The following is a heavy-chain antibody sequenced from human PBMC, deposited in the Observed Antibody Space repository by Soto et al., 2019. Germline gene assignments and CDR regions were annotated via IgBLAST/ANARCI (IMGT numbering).Heavy chain of an antibody. V-gene: IGHV3-23*01. J-gene: IGHJ4*02. CDR1: GFTFSSFA. D-gene: IGHD3-16*02. CDR3: AKRGGYDYVWKSYRPDY. CDR2: LSGSGGDT. Sequence: EVQLLESGGGLVQPGGSLRLSCVASGFTFSSFAMSWVRQAPGKGLEWVSTLSGSGGDTYYATSVNGRFTISRDKSKNTLYLQMDRLGVEDTAVYYCAKRGGYDYVWKSYRPDYWGQGTLVTVSS.